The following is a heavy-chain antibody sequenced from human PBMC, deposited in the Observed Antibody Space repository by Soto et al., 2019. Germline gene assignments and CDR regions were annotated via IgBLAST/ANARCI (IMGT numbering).Heavy chain of an antibody. CDR2: IYYSGTT. D-gene: IGHD3-22*01. V-gene: IGHV4-39*01. J-gene: IGHJ4*02. CDR3: ARRYYYDTRGYYYYFDY. CDR1: GDSISSSSYY. Sequence: SETLSLICIVSGDSISSSSYYWGWIRQPPGKGLEWIGNIYYSGTTYYNPSLKSRVTISVDTSKNQFSLNLSFVTAADTAVYYCARRYYYDTRGYYYYFDYWGQGTLVTVSS.